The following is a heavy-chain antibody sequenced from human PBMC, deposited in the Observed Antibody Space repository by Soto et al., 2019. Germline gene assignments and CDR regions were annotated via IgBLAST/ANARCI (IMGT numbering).Heavy chain of an antibody. CDR3: ARAWFGESHYYYGMDV. D-gene: IGHD3-10*01. CDR1: GFSLSTSGMC. V-gene: IGHV2-70*01. J-gene: IGHJ6*02. Sequence: SGPTLVNPTQTRTLTCTFSGFSLSTSGMCGSWIRQPPGKALEWLALIDWDDDKYYSTSLKTRLTVSKDTSKNQVVLTMTNMDPVDTATYYCARAWFGESHYYYGMDVWGQGTTVTVSS. CDR2: IDWDDDK.